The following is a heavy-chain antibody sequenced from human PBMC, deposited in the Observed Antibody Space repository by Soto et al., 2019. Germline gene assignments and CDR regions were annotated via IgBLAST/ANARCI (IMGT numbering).Heavy chain of an antibody. CDR1: GFTFSSYG. D-gene: IGHD6-13*01. CDR2: IWYDGSNK. V-gene: IGHV3-33*01. Sequence: QVQLVESGGGVVQPGRSLRLSCAASGFTFSSYGMHWVRQAPGKGLEWVAVIWYDGSNKYYADSVKGRFTISRDNSKNTLYLQMNSLRDEDTAVYSCARTGSSGGVDYWGQGSLVTVSS. CDR3: ARTGSSGGVDY. J-gene: IGHJ4*02.